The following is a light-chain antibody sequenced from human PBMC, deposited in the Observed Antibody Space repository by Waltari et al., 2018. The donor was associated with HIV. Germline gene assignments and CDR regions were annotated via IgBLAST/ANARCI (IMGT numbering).Light chain of an antibody. Sequence: QSALTQPASVSGSPGQSVTISCTGTSSDVVDYNSLSWYQQLPGRAPKLIIEAVTNRPSGISSRFSGSRSGNTASLTISGLQTGDEADYYCGSFTTTNTLSYGFGTGTRVTVL. V-gene: IGLV2-14*03. CDR3: GSFTTTNTLSYG. J-gene: IGLJ1*01. CDR2: AVT. CDR1: SSDVVDYNS.